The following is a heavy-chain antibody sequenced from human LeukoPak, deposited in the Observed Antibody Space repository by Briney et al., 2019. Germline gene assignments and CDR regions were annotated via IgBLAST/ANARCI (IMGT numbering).Heavy chain of an antibody. V-gene: IGHV1-69*04. CDR3: ARGVHDILTGYYYYGMGV. CDR2: IIPILGIA. Sequence: SVKVSCKASGGTFSSYAISWVRQAPGQGLEWMGRIIPILGIANYAQKFQGRVTITADKSTSTAYMELSSLRSEDTAVYYCARGVHDILTGYYYYGMGVWGQGTTVTVSS. CDR1: GGTFSSYA. J-gene: IGHJ6*02. D-gene: IGHD3-9*01.